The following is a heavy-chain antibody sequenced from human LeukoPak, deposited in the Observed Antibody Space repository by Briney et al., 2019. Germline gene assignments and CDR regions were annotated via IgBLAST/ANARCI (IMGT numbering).Heavy chain of an antibody. V-gene: IGHV7-4-1*02. D-gene: IGHD3-22*01. J-gene: IGHJ4*02. Sequence: GASVKLPCKASGYIFTNYALNWVRQAPGQGLEWMGWVNTNTASPTYAQGFTGRFVFSLDTSVSTAYLQINSLKAEDTAVYFCARRGTDLDYFDRSGYYPFDYWGQGTLVTVSS. CDR3: ARRGTDLDYFDRSGYYPFDY. CDR1: GYIFTNYA. CDR2: VNTNTASP.